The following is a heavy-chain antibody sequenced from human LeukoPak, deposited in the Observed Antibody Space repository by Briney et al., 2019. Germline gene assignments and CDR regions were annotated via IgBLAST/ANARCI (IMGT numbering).Heavy chain of an antibody. Sequence: PGGSLRLSCAASGFTFSSYAMAWVRQAPGKGLECVSGITGSGGRTYYADPVKGRFTISRDNSKNTLYLQMSSLRAEDTAVYYCAKRDYSDSNTYAPLFDYWGQGTLVTVSS. CDR1: GFTFSSYA. CDR2: ITGSGGRT. J-gene: IGHJ4*02. CDR3: AKRDYSDSNTYAPLFDY. V-gene: IGHV3-23*01. D-gene: IGHD3-22*01.